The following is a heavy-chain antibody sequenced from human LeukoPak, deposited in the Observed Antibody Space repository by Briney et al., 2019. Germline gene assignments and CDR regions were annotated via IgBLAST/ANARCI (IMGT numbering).Heavy chain of an antibody. Sequence: PGGSLRLSCAASGFTFSSYGMHWVRQAPGKGLEWVSGIIWSGGSTGYADSVKGRFTISRDNAKNSLYLQMNSLRAEDTALYYCARDDYGSGSWNDYWGQGTLVTVSS. CDR3: ARDDYGSGSWNDY. CDR1: GFTFSSYG. CDR2: IIWSGGST. J-gene: IGHJ4*02. D-gene: IGHD3-10*01. V-gene: IGHV3-20*04.